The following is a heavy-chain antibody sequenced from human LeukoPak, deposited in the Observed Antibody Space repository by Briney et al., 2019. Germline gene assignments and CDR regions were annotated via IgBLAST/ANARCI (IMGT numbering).Heavy chain of an antibody. CDR2: IYYSGST. CDR1: GGSISSYY. J-gene: IGHJ4*02. Sequence: PSETLSLTCTVSGGSISSYYWSWIRQPPGKGLEWIGYIYYSGSTNYNPSLKSRVTISVDTSKNQFSLKLSSGTAADTAVYYCARLGASSGYYDYWGQGTLVTASS. D-gene: IGHD3-22*01. CDR3: ARLGASSGYYDY. V-gene: IGHV4-59*08.